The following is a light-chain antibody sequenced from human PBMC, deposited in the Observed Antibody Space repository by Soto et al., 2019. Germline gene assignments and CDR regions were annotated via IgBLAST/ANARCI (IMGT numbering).Light chain of an antibody. Sequence: EIVMTQSPATLSVSPGETVTLSCRASQTVSSNLAWFQQKPGQAPRLLIFGASSRATGIPARFSGSGSGTEFTLTINSLQSEDFAVYYCQQYNDWPLTFGGGTKVDIK. J-gene: IGKJ4*01. CDR2: GAS. CDR1: QTVSSN. V-gene: IGKV3-15*01. CDR3: QQYNDWPLT.